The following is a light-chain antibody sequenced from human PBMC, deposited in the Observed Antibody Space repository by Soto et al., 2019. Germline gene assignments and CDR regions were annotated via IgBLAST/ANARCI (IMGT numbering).Light chain of an antibody. CDR3: QYYSSYLT. CDR1: QSISSW. CDR2: KAS. V-gene: IGKV1-5*03. J-gene: IGKJ4*01. Sequence: DSQMTQAPSTLSAYVGDRGTITCRASQSISSWLAWYQQKPGKAPKLLIYKASILESGVPSRFSGSGSGTEFTLTISSLQPDDFATYFCQYYSSYLTFGGGTKVDIK.